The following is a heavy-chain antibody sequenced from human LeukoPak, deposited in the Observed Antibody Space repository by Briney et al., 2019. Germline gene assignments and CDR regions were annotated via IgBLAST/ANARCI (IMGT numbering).Heavy chain of an antibody. Sequence: SETLSLTCTVSGGSISSSSYYWGWIRQPPGKGLEWIGSIYYSGSTYYNPSLKSRVTISVDTSKNQFSLKLSSVTAADTAVYYCARRGLYSGSCRHIADWGQGTLVTVSS. V-gene: IGHV4-39*01. D-gene: IGHD1-26*01. CDR1: GGSISSSSYY. J-gene: IGHJ4*02. CDR3: ARRGLYSGSCRHIAD. CDR2: IYYSGST.